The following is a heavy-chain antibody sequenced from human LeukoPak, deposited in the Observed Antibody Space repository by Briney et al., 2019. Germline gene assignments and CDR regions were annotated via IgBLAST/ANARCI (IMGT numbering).Heavy chain of an antibody. CDR3: AKGGYCSSTSCYTSWFDP. D-gene: IGHD2-2*02. J-gene: IGHJ5*02. CDR1: GFTFSSYA. Sequence: PGGSLRLSCAASGFTFSSYAMSWVRQAPGKGLEWVSAISGSGGSTYYADSVKGRFTISRDNSKNTLYLQMSSLRAEDTAVYYCAKGGYCSSTSCYTSWFDPWGQGTLGTVSS. CDR2: ISGSGGST. V-gene: IGHV3-23*01.